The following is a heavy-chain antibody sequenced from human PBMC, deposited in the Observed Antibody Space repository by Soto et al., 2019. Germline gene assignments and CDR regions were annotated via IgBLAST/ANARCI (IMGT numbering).Heavy chain of an antibody. V-gene: IGHV3-30*18. Sequence: GGSLRFSCAASGFTFSSYGMHWVRQAPGKGLEWVAVISYDGSNKYYADSVKGRFTISRDNSKNTLYLQMNSLRAEDTAVYYCAKVRGYGHYFEYWGQGTLVTVSS. CDR3: AKVRGYGHYFEY. CDR2: ISYDGSNK. J-gene: IGHJ4*02. CDR1: GFTFSSYG. D-gene: IGHD3-22*01.